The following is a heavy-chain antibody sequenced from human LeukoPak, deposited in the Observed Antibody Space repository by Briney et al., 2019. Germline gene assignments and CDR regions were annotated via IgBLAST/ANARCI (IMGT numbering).Heavy chain of an antibody. CDR3: ARGYGYDLFDY. D-gene: IGHD5-12*01. CDR2: INWNGGST. V-gene: IGHV3-20*01. J-gene: IGHJ4*02. CDR1: GFTFSSYS. Sequence: PGGSLRLSCAASGFTFSSYSMNWVRQAPGKGLEWVSGINWNGGSTGYADSVKGRFTISRDNAKNSLYLQMNSLRAEDTALYHCARGYGYDLFDYWGQGTLVTVSS.